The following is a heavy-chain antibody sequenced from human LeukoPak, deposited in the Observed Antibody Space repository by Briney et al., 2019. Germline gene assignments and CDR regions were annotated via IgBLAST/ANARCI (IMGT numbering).Heavy chain of an antibody. Sequence: SQTLSLTCTVSGGSISSGSYYWSWIRQPAGKGLEWIGRIYTSGSTNYNPSLKSRVTIPVDTSKNQFSLKLSSVTAADTAVYYCARLFHCTNGVCYGPNTEDYWGQGTLVTVSS. D-gene: IGHD2-8*01. CDR2: IYTSGST. J-gene: IGHJ4*02. CDR1: GGSISSGSYY. CDR3: ARLFHCTNGVCYGPNTEDY. V-gene: IGHV4-61*02.